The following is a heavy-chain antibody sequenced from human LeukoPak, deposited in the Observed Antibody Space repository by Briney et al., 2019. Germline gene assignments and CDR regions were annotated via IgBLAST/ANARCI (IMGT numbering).Heavy chain of an antibody. CDR1: GGSISSYY. CDR3: ARYCGGDCYDGFDY. CDR2: IYYSGST. Sequence: PSETLSLTCTVSGGSISSYYWSWIRQPPGKGLEWIGYIYYSGSTNYNPSLKSRVTISVDTSKNQFSLKLSSVTAADTAVYYCARYCGGDCYDGFDYWGQGTLVTVSS. D-gene: IGHD2-21*02. V-gene: IGHV4-59*01. J-gene: IGHJ4*02.